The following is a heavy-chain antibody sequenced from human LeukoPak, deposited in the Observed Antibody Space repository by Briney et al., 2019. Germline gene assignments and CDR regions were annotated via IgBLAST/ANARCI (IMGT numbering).Heavy chain of an antibody. Sequence: SQTLSLTCTVSGGSISSGDYYWSWIRQLPGKGLEWIGYIYYNGSTYYNPSLKSRVTISVDTSKNQFSLKLSSVTAADTAVYYCARYPYGSGSPWWYFDLWGRGTLVTVSS. J-gene: IGHJ2*01. D-gene: IGHD3-10*01. CDR1: GGSISSGDYY. V-gene: IGHV4-30-4*01. CDR2: IYYNGST. CDR3: ARYPYGSGSPWWYFDL.